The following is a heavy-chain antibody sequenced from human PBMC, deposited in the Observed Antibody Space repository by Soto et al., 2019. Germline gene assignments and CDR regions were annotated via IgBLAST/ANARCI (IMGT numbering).Heavy chain of an antibody. CDR1: GGSISSGDYY. D-gene: IGHD4-17*01. CDR2: IYYSGST. CDR3: ARHGLVRGMTTVTPFDY. J-gene: IGHJ4*02. Sequence: SETLSLTCTVSGGSISSGDYYWSWIRQPPGKGLEWIGYIYYSGSTYYNPSLKSRVTISVDTSKNQFSLKLSSVTAADTAVYYCARHGLVRGMTTVTPFDYWGQGTLVTVSS. V-gene: IGHV4-30-4*01.